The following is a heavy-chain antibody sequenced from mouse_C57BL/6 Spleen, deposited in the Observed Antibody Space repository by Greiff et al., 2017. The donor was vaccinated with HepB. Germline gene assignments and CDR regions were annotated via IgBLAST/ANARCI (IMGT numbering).Heavy chain of an antibody. J-gene: IGHJ3*01. D-gene: IGHD1-1*01. CDR2: IRNKANGYTT. Sequence: EPGGITFNDYQMSWVRQAPGKAPEWLALIRNKANGYTTEYTASVKGRFTISRDNSQNILYLQMNTLRAEDSATYYCVKAVSSGSSYTWFAYWGQGTLVTVSA. V-gene: IGHV7-4*01. CDR3: VKAVSSGSSYTWFAY. CDR1: GITFNDYQ.